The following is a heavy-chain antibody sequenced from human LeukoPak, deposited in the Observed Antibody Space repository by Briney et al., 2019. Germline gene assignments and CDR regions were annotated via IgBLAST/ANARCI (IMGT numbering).Heavy chain of an antibody. D-gene: IGHD2-2*01. Sequence: SETLSLTCTVSGGSISSSRYYWGWIRQPPGKGLEWIGSIHYSGSTYYNPSLKSRVTVLVDTSENQFSLKLSSVAAADTAVYFCVRTRLSDHIVPAAERADDACDMWGQGTMVTVSS. CDR1: GGSISSSRYY. CDR3: VRTRLSDHIVPAAERADDACDM. V-gene: IGHV4-39*07. CDR2: IHYSGST. J-gene: IGHJ3*02.